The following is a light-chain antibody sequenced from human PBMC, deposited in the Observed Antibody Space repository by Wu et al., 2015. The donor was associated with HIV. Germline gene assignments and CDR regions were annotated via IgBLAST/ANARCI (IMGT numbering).Light chain of an antibody. J-gene: IGKJ4*01. Sequence: DIQLTQSPSFLSASVGDRVTITCRASQDISSYLAWYQQKPGKAPKLLIYAASTLQSGVPSRFSGTGSGTEFTLTISSLQPEDFATYYCQQLNSYPQLTFGGGTKVEIK. CDR2: AAS. V-gene: IGKV1-9*01. CDR1: QDISSY. CDR3: QQLNSYPQLT.